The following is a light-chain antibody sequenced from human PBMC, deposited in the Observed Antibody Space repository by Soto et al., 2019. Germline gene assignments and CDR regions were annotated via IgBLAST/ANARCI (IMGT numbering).Light chain of an antibody. CDR3: GSYTSTIPPYV. V-gene: IGLV2-14*01. CDR1: SSNVGLDDY. Sequence: QSALTQPASVSGSPGQSITISCTGTSSNVGLDDYVSWYQHLPGTAPKLIIYEVTYRPSGVSTRFSGSKSGNTAALTISGLQTEDEADYYCGSYTSTIPPYVFGTGTKLTVL. CDR2: EVT. J-gene: IGLJ1*01.